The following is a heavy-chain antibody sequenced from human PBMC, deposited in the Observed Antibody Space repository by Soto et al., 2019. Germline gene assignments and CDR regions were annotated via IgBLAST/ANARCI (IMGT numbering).Heavy chain of an antibody. CDR1: GGTFSSYA. Sequence: SVKVSCKASGGTFSSYAISWVRQAPGQGLEWMGGIIPIFGTANYAQKFQGRVTITADESTSTAYMELSSLRSEDTAVYYCARDGGSRAYYYDSSGYFDYWGQGTLVTVSS. CDR3: ARDGGSRAYYYDSSGYFDY. D-gene: IGHD3-22*01. V-gene: IGHV1-69*13. CDR2: IIPIFGTA. J-gene: IGHJ4*02.